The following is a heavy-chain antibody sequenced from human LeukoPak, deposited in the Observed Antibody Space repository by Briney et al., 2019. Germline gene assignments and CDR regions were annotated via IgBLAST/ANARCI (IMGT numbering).Heavy chain of an antibody. CDR2: SHNSGST. Sequence: PSETLSLTCNVSGGSISAYYWTWIRQPPGKGLEWIGYSHNSGSTNYNPSLKSRVTISVDTSTNQFSLKLNSVTAADTAVYYCARAPRGESDAASGFYGVDVWGQGTTVTVSS. V-gene: IGHV4-59*01. CDR3: ARAPRGESDAASGFYGVDV. D-gene: IGHD3-22*01. J-gene: IGHJ6*02. CDR1: GGSISAYY.